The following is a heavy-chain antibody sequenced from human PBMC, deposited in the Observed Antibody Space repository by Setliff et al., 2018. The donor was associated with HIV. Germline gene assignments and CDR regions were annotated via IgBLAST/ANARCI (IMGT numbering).Heavy chain of an antibody. Sequence: ASVKVSCKASGYTFASYDISWVRQATGQGPEWMGWMNPNSGNTGYAPQFHGRVTMTRNPYISTAYMELNRLSSEDTAVYYCARDLRIPYYGMDVWGQGTTVTVSS. D-gene: IGHD2-21*01. J-gene: IGHJ6*02. V-gene: IGHV1-8*01. CDR3: ARDLRIPYYGMDV. CDR1: GYTFASYD. CDR2: MNPNSGNT.